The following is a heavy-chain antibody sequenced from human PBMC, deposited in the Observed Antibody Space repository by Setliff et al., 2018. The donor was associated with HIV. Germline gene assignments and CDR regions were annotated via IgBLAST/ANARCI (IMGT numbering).Heavy chain of an antibody. D-gene: IGHD3-3*01. V-gene: IGHV3-21*03. J-gene: IGHJ4*02. CDR1: GFTFSSSN. Sequence: GESLKISCAASGFTFSSSNMNWVRQAPGKGLEWVSSISSTSSSIYYADSLKGRFTISRDNAKNSLYLQMNSLRVEDTAVYYCAREGSYNFWSGYSSYYFDFWGQGSLVTVSS. CDR2: ISSTSSSI. CDR3: AREGSYNFWSGYSSYYFDF.